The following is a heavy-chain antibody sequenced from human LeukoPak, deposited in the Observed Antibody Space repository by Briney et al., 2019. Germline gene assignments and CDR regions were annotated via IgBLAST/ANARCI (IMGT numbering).Heavy chain of an antibody. CDR1: GFTFSSYS. CDR3: ARDAVVAANSDY. V-gene: IGHV3-21*01. J-gene: IGHJ4*02. CDR2: ISSSSSYI. Sequence: GGSLRLSCAASGFTFSSYSMNWVRQAPGKGLEWVSSISSSSSYIYYADSVKGRFTISRDNAKNSLYLQMNSLRAEDTAVYYCARDAVVAANSDYWGQGTLVTVSS. D-gene: IGHD2-15*01.